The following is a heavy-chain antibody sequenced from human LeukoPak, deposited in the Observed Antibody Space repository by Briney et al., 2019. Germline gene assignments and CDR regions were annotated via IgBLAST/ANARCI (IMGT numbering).Heavy chain of an antibody. Sequence: SSETLSLTCTVSGGPISSYYWSWIRQPPGKGLEWIGYIYYSGSTNYNPSLKSRVSISVDTSKNQFSLKLSSVTAADTAVYYCARHPRELGLFGYFDLWGRGTLVTVSS. V-gene: IGHV4-59*08. CDR3: ARHPRELGLFGYFDL. CDR2: IYYSGST. J-gene: IGHJ2*01. CDR1: GGPISSYY. D-gene: IGHD1-26*01.